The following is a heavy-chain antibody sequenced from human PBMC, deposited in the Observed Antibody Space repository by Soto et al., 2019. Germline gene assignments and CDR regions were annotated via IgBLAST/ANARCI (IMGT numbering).Heavy chain of an antibody. CDR3: ARERGTTVTTTPAKSYYFDY. D-gene: IGHD4-17*01. Sequence: ASVKVSCQASGYTFTSYYMHWVRQAPGQGLEWMGIINPSGGSTSYAQKFQGRVTMTRDTSTSTVYMELSSLRSEDTAVYYCARERGTTVTTTPAKSYYFDYWGQGTLVTVSS. J-gene: IGHJ4*02. CDR2: INPSGGST. V-gene: IGHV1-46*01. CDR1: GYTFTSYY.